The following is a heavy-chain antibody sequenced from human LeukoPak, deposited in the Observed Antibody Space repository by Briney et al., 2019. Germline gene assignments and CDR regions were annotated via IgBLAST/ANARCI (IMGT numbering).Heavy chain of an antibody. J-gene: IGHJ4*02. CDR3: AREFITMVRGVIRKFDY. D-gene: IGHD3-10*01. CDR2: INPSGGST. V-gene: IGHV1-46*01. Sequence: ASVKVSCKASGYTFTSYYMHWVRQAPGQGLEWMGIINPSGGSTSYAQKFQGRVTMTRDMSTSTVYMELSRLRSDDTAVYYCAREFITMVRGVIRKFDYWGQGTLVTVSS. CDR1: GYTFTSYY.